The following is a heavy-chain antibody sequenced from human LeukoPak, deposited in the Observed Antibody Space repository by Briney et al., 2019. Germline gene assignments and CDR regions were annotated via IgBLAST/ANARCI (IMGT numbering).Heavy chain of an antibody. V-gene: IGHV3-23*01. Sequence: GGSLRLSCAASGFTFNSYGMSWVRQAPGKGLEWVSAIGGSGGSTYYADSVKGRFTISRDNPKKTLYLQMDSLRAEDTAVYYCAKDHYYDSSNYYYGRPNLFDYWGQGTLVTVSS. J-gene: IGHJ4*02. CDR3: AKDHYYDSSNYYYGRPNLFDY. CDR1: GFTFNSYG. D-gene: IGHD3-22*01. CDR2: IGGSGGST.